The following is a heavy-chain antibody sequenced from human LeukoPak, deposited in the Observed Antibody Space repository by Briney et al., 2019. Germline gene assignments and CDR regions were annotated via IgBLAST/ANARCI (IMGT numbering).Heavy chain of an antibody. CDR1: GGSISSGDYY. D-gene: IGHD3-22*01. CDR3: ARHEGSFDSSGYFLGSVGNYYYYGMDV. Sequence: SETLSLTCTVSGGSISSGDYYWSWIRQPPGKGLEWIGYIYYSGSTNYNPSLKSRVTISVDTSKNQFSLKLSSVTAADTAVYYCARHEGSFDSSGYFLGSVGNYYYYGMDVWGQGTTVTVSS. V-gene: IGHV4-30-4*01. CDR2: IYYSGST. J-gene: IGHJ6*02.